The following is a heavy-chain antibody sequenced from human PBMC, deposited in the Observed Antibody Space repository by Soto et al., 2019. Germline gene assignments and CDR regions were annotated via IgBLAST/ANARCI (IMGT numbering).Heavy chain of an antibody. D-gene: IGHD3-3*01. Sequence: GGSLRLSCAASGFTFSSYSMNWVRQAPGKGLEWVSSISSSSSYIYYADSVKGRFTISRDNAKISLYLQMNSLRAEGTAVYYCARGGGYDFWSGPIFTNYYYYGMDVWGQGTTVTVSS. CDR3: ARGGGYDFWSGPIFTNYYYYGMDV. V-gene: IGHV3-21*01. CDR1: GFTFSSYS. J-gene: IGHJ6*02. CDR2: ISSSSSYI.